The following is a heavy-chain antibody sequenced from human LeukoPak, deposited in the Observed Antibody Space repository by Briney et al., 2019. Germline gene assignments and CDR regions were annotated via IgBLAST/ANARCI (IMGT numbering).Heavy chain of an antibody. Sequence: PGGSLRLSCAASGFTFRDYVIHWVRQAPGKGLEWVAVMSSDGSTIYYADSVKGRFTISRDNSKNTLYLQMNSLRAEETAVYYCAKGRRYNILTGYYVSEADPWGQGTLVTVSS. CDR2: MSSDGSTI. CDR3: AKGRRYNILTGYYVSEADP. D-gene: IGHD3-9*01. V-gene: IGHV3-30*18. J-gene: IGHJ5*02. CDR1: GFTFRDYV.